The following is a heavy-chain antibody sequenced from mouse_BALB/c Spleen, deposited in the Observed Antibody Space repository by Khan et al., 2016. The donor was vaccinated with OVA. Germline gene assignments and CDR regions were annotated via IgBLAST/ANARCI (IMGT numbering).Heavy chain of an antibody. J-gene: IGHJ1*01. CDR2: ITPANGNT. Sequence: VQLKQSGAELVKPGASVKLSCTASGFNIKDTYIHWVKRRPEQGLEWIGRITPANGNTEYDPKFQGKATMRADTSSNTAYLQLSSLTSGDTAVYSCVRSSYDPRNFDVWGAGTTVTVSS. V-gene: IGHV14-3*02. CDR1: GFNIKDTY. D-gene: IGHD2-3*01. CDR3: VRSSYDPRNFDV.